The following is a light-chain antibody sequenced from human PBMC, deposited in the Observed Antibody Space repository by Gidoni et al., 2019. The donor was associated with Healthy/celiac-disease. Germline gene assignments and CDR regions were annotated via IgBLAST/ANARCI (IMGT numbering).Light chain of an antibody. CDR2: DAS. CDR3: QQFNRTIT. J-gene: IGKJ5*01. Sequence: AIQLTQSPSSLSASVGDRVTITCRASQGISSALAWYQQKPGKAPKLLIYDASSLESGVPSRFSGSGSGTDFTLTISSLQPEDFATYYCQQFNRTITFGQGTRLEIK. V-gene: IGKV1-13*02. CDR1: QGISSA.